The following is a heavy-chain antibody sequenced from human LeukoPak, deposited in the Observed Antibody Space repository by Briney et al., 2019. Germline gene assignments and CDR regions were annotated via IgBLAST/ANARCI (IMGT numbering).Heavy chain of an antibody. V-gene: IGHV1-69-2*01. J-gene: IGHJ4*02. D-gene: IGHD2-2*02. Sequence: GATVKISCKASGYTFTDYYMHWVQQAPGKGLEWMGRVDPEDGETIYAEKFQGRVTITADTSTDTAYMELSSLRSEDTAVYYCATGDPIQVVPAAIDYWGQGTLVTVSS. CDR2: VDPEDGET. CDR1: GYTFTDYY. CDR3: ATGDPIQVVPAAIDY.